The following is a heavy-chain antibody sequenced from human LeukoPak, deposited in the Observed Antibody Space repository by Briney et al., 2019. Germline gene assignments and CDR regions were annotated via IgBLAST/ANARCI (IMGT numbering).Heavy chain of an antibody. D-gene: IGHD6-13*01. CDR2: ISYDGSNK. V-gene: IGHV3-30-3*01. Sequence: PGRSLRLSCAASGFTFSSYAMHWVRQAPGKGLEWVAVISYDGSNKYYADSVKGRFTISRGNSKNTLYLQMNSLRAEDTAVYYCARVRAGGRSSWALNYWGQGTLVTVSS. J-gene: IGHJ4*02. CDR1: GFTFSSYA. CDR3: ARVRAGGRSSWALNY.